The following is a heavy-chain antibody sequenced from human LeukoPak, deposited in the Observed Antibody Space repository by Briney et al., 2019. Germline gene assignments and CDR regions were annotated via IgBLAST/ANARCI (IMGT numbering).Heavy chain of an antibody. Sequence: WASVKVSCKASGGTFSSYAISWVRQAPGQGLEWMGGIIPISGTANYAQKFQGRVTITADKSTSTAYMELSSLRSEDTAVYYCARLVWSPGQQRNLYYFDYWGQGTLVTVSS. CDR3: ARLVWSPGQQRNLYYFDY. V-gene: IGHV1-69*06. D-gene: IGHD6-13*01. CDR1: GGTFSSYA. CDR2: IIPISGTA. J-gene: IGHJ4*02.